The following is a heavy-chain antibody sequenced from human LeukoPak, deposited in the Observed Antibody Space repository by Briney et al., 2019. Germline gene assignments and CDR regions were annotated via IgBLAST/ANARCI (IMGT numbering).Heavy chain of an antibody. CDR3: ARDLRTTVSPYYFDY. CDR2: ISSSGSTI. Sequence: PGGSLRLSCAASGFTFSDYYMSWIRQAPGKGLEWVSYISSSGSTIYYADSVKGRFTISRDNAKNSLYLQMNSLRAEDRAVYYCARDLRTTVSPYYFDYWGQGTLVTVSS. V-gene: IGHV3-11*04. J-gene: IGHJ4*02. D-gene: IGHD4-17*01. CDR1: GFTFSDYY.